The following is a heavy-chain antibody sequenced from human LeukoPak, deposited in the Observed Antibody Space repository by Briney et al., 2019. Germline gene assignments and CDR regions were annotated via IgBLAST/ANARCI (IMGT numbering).Heavy chain of an antibody. CDR2: INPNSGGT. D-gene: IGHD6-13*01. CDR3: ARDEEGSSWSTHYYYYMDV. V-gene: IGHV1-2*02. J-gene: IGHJ6*03. Sequence: GASVKVSCKASGYTFTGYYMHWVRQAPGQGLEGMGWINPNSGGTNYAQKFQGRVTMTRDTSISTAYMELSRLRSDDTAVYYCARDEEGSSWSTHYYYYMDVWGKGTTVTVSS. CDR1: GYTFTGYY.